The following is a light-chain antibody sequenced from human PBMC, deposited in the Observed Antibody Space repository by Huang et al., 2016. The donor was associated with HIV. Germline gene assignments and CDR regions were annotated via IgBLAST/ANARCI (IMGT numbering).Light chain of an antibody. CDR1: QTISSSY. CDR3: QQYGISPQVT. CDR2: GAS. Sequence: EIVLTQSPGTLSLSPGERATLSCRASQTISSSYLAWYQQKPGQAPRLLGYGASSRATGIPDRFSGSGSGTDFTLTISRLEPEDFAVYYCQQYGISPQVTFGQGTRLEIK. V-gene: IGKV3-20*01. J-gene: IGKJ5*01.